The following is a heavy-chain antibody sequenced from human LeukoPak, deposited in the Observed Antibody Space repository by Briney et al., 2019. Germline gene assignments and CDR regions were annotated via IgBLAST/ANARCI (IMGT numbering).Heavy chain of an antibody. Sequence: GASVKVSCKASGYTFTGYYMHWVRQAPGQGLEWMGWINPNSGGTNYAQKFQGRVTMTRDTSISTAYMELSRLRSDDTAVYYCARDVADYGDHQVTQTDYWGQGTLVTVSS. CDR1: GYTFTGYY. D-gene: IGHD4-17*01. CDR3: ARDVADYGDHQVTQTDY. CDR2: INPNSGGT. J-gene: IGHJ4*02. V-gene: IGHV1-2*02.